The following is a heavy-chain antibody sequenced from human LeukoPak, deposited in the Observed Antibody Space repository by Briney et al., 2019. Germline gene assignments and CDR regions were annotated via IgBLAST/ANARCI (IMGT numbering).Heavy chain of an antibody. CDR2: ILPYNGNT. CDR3: ARPYDFWSGYEALHDAFDI. Sequence: GASVKVSCKASGYTFTSYGITWVRQAPGQGLEWVGWILPYNGNTKYAQKLQGRVTMTTDTSTSTAYMELRSLRSDDTAVYYCARPYDFWSGYEALHDAFDIWGQGTMVTVSS. D-gene: IGHD3-3*01. CDR1: GYTFTSYG. J-gene: IGHJ3*02. V-gene: IGHV1-18*01.